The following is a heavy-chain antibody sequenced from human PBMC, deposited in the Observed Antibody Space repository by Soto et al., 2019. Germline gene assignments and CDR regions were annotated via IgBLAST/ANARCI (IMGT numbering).Heavy chain of an antibody. CDR1: GFSVSTRGVG. Sequence: QITLKESGPTLVKPTQTLTMTCTVSGFSVSTRGVGVGWIRQPPGKALEWVALIYWDGDDRYSPSLKSRLTITKDTAKNLVVLTMTNMDPADTATYYCARQRSGGRYFDYWGQGSLVTVSS. CDR2: IYWDGDD. CDR3: ARQRSGGRYFDY. V-gene: IGHV2-5*02. D-gene: IGHD1-1*01. J-gene: IGHJ4*02.